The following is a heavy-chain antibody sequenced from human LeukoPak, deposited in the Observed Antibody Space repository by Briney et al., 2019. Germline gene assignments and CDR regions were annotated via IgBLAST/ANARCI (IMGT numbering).Heavy chain of an antibody. CDR2: IYYSGST. CDR3: AREGTGYYDSSGYY. J-gene: IGHJ4*02. D-gene: IGHD3-22*01. V-gene: IGHV4-39*07. CDR1: GGSISSSSYY. Sequence: SETLSLTCTVSGGSISSSSYYWGWIRQPPGKGLEWIGSIYYSGSTYYNPSLKSRVTISVDTSKNQFSLKLSSVTAADTAVYYCAREGTGYYDSSGYYWGQGTLVTVSS.